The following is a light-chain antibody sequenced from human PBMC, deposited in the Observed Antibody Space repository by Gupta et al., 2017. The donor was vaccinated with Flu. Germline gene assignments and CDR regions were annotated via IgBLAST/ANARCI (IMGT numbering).Light chain of an antibody. Sequence: DIQMTQSPSSLSASVGDRVTISCRASQSISSSSLNWYQQKPGKAPNLLIYAASSLQSGVPSRFSGSGSGKHFTRTLTSLQREDFATYYCQQSYRTPYTFGQGTKLEIK. J-gene: IGKJ2*01. CDR3: QQSYRTPYT. CDR1: QSISSSS. CDR2: AAS. V-gene: IGKV1-39*01.